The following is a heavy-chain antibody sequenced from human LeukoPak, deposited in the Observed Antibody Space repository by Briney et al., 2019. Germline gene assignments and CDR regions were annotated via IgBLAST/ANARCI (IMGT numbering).Heavy chain of an antibody. CDR2: ISPTGSTT. Sequence: GGSLRLSCTASGFSFSGHWMHWARQLPGKGLVWVSRISPTGSTTRYADSVKGRFTVSRDNAKNTLYLQVNTLRAEDTAVYYCARGPNSNWSGLDFWGQGTLLTVSS. V-gene: IGHV3-74*01. J-gene: IGHJ4*02. CDR1: GFSFSGHW. D-gene: IGHD6-6*01. CDR3: ARGPNSNWSGLDF.